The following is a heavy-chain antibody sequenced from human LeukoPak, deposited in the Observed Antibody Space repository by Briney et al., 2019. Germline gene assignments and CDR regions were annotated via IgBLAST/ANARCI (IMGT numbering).Heavy chain of an antibody. D-gene: IGHD2-2*01. CDR3: ARGPSRNWFDP. CDR1: GGSISGYY. J-gene: IGHJ5*02. Sequence: SETLSLTCTVSGGSISGYYWTWIRQPPRKGLEWIGNIHSGGSTNYHPSLKSRVTLSLDTSKNQFSLKLSSVTTTDTAIYYCARGPSRNWFDPWGQGTLVTVSS. CDR2: IHSGGST. V-gene: IGHV4-59*01.